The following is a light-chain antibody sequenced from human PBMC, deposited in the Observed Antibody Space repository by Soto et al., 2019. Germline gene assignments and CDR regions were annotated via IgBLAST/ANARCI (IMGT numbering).Light chain of an antibody. Sequence: QSVLTQPPSVSGAPGQRVTISCTGSSSNIGAGYDVHWYQQLPGTAPKLLIYGNSNRPSGVPDRFSGSKSGTSASLAITGLQAEDESYYYCQSYDSSLSGSVFAGGTNLTVL. V-gene: IGLV1-40*01. J-gene: IGLJ2*01. CDR3: QSYDSSLSGSV. CDR2: GNS. CDR1: SSNIGAGYD.